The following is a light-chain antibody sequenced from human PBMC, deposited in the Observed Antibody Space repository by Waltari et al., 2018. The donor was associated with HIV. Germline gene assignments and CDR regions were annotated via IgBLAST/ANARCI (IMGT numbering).Light chain of an antibody. V-gene: IGLV2-8*01. CDR3: TSYEDKNNLV. J-gene: IGLJ2*01. CDR2: EVN. CDR1: STDVPTSNY. Sequence: QSVLTQPPSASGSPGQSVTISCTGTSTDVPTSNYVSWYQQHPGEAPKILIYEVNKRPSGVPDRFSGSKSGNTASLTVSGLQADDEADYYCTSYEDKNNLVFGGGTKLTVL.